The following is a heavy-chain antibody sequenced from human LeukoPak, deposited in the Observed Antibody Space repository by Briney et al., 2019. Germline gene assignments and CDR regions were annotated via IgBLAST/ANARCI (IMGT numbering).Heavy chain of an antibody. J-gene: IGHJ5*02. V-gene: IGHV1-18*01. D-gene: IGHD6-13*01. CDR2: ISAYNGNT. CDR1: GYTFTSYG. Sequence: ASVKVSCKSSGYTFTSYGISWVRQAPGQGLEGMGWISAYNGNTNYAQKLQGRVTMTTDTSTSTAYMELRSLRSDDTAVYYCARDGQQLDTNWFDPWGQGTLVTVSS. CDR3: ARDGQQLDTNWFDP.